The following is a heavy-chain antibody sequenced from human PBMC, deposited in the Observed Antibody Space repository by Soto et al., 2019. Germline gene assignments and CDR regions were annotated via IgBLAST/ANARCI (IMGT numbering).Heavy chain of an antibody. J-gene: IGHJ6*02. V-gene: IGHV4-34*01. CDR3: ARGYSSGWYGSYYYYGMDV. CDR2: INHSGST. CDR1: GGSFSCYY. D-gene: IGHD6-19*01. Sequence: PSETLSLTCAVYGGSFSCYYWSWIRQPPGKGLEWIGEINHSGSTNYNPSLKSRVTISVDTSKNQFSLKLSSVTAADTAVYYCARGYSSGWYGSYYYYGMDVWGQGTTVTVSS.